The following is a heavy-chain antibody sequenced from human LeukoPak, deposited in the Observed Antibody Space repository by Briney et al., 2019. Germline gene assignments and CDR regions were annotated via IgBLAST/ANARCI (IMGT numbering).Heavy chain of an antibody. CDR3: ARGRYLTTSGGAAAGFLDY. V-gene: IGHV4-34*01. CDR2: INHSGST. D-gene: IGHD6-13*01. Sequence: ASETLSLTCAVSGGSFRGYYWNWIRQSPGKGLEWIGEINHSGSTHYSPSLKSRVTISVDTSQKQFSLRLTSVTAADTAVDYCARGRYLTTSGGAAAGFLDYWGQGSLVTVS. CDR1: GGSFRGYY. J-gene: IGHJ4*02.